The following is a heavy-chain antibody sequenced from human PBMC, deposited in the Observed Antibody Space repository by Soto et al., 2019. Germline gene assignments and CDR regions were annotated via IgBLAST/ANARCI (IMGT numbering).Heavy chain of an antibody. CDR1: GFTFSSFW. V-gene: IGHV3-7*01. CDR3: SRSLNS. CDR2: ISPDGSEK. Sequence: GGSLRLSCAASGFTFSSFWMDWVRQPPGKGLEWVANISPDGSEKHYVDSVKGRFTISRDNARNSLYLQMRSLTAEDSALYYCSRSLNSWGQGARVTISS. J-gene: IGHJ4*02.